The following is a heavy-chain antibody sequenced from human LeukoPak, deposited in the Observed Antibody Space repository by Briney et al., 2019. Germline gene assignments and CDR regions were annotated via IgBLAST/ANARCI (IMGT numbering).Heavy chain of an antibody. D-gene: IGHD7-27*01. CDR2: INPYSGGT. CDR1: GYTFTSYY. CDR3: ARGPHWDPHFDY. J-gene: IGHJ4*02. V-gene: IGHV1-2*02. Sequence: ASVKVSCKASGYTFTSYYMHWLRQAPGQGLEWMGWINPYSGGTNYAQKFQGRVTMTRDTSISTAYMELSRLRSDDTAVYYCARGPHWDPHFDYWGQGTLVTVSS.